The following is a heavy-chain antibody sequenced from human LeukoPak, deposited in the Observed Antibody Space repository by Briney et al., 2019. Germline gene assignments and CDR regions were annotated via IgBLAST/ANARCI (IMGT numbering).Heavy chain of an antibody. CDR3: ARDRGYYYDSSGWIDY. V-gene: IGHV3-48*01. D-gene: IGHD3-22*01. Sequence: GGSLRLSCAASGFTFSSYSMNWVRQAPGKGLEWVSYISSSSSTIYYADSVKGRFTISRDNAKNSLYLQMNSLRAEDTAVYYCARDRGYYYDSSGWIDYWGQGTLVTVSS. CDR2: ISSSSSTI. J-gene: IGHJ4*02. CDR1: GFTFSSYS.